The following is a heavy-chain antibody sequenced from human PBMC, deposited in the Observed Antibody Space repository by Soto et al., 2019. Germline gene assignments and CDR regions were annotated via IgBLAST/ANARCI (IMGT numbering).Heavy chain of an antibody. CDR1: GFTFSNYS. J-gene: IGHJ4*02. Sequence: EVQLLESGEGLVQPGGSLRLACAASGFTFSNYSMSWVRQAPGKGLEWVSGISVSGGSTYYADSVKGRFTISRDNSKNTLYLQMNSLRAEHTAVYYCASNTRYDPPDYWGQGTLVTVSS. V-gene: IGHV3-23*01. D-gene: IGHD3-16*01. CDR3: ASNTRYDPPDY. CDR2: ISVSGGST.